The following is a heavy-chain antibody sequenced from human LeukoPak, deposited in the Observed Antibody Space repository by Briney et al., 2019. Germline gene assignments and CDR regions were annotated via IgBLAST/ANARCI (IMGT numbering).Heavy chain of an antibody. CDR2: INPSGGST. D-gene: IGHD3-10*01. CDR1: GYTFINYY. Sequence: ASVKVSFKASGYTFINYYMHWVRQAPGQGLEWMGIINPSGGSTTYAQKFQGRVTMTRDTSTNTVYLEVNSLRSDDTAVYYCAREGYGSGRRLGMDVWGQGTTVTVSS. V-gene: IGHV1-46*01. J-gene: IGHJ6*02. CDR3: AREGYGSGRRLGMDV.